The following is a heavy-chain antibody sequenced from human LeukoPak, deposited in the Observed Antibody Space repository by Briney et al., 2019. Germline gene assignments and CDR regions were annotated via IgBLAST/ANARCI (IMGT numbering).Heavy chain of an antibody. CDR1: GGSISSGTYC. CDR2: FYCSGST. J-gene: IGHJ4*02. D-gene: IGHD4-17*01. V-gene: IGHV4-39*01. CDR3: ARLRSPVTILYYFDY. Sequence: SETLPLTCTVSGGSISSGTYCWGWIRQPPGKGLEWIGSFYCSGSTYYNPSLKSRVTISVDTSKNQFSLKLSSVTAADTAVYYCARLRSPVTILYYFDYWGQGTLVTVSS.